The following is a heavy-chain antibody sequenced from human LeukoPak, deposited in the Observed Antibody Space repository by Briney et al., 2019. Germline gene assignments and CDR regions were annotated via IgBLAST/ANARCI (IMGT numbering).Heavy chain of an antibody. CDR1: GFTFSSYA. J-gene: IGHJ4*02. V-gene: IGHV3-30-3*01. CDR3: ARGERNYYDSSGYYLH. Sequence: PGGSLRLSCAASGFTFSSYAMHWVRQAPGKGLEWVAVISYDGSNKYYADSVKGRFTISRGNSKNTLYLQMNSLRAEDTAVYYCARGERNYYDSSGYYLHWGQGTLVTVSS. D-gene: IGHD3-22*01. CDR2: ISYDGSNK.